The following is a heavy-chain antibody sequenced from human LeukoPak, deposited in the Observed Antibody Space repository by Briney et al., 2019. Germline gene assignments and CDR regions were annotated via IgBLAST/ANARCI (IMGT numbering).Heavy chain of an antibody. D-gene: IGHD6-19*01. CDR1: GYTFNIHG. V-gene: IGHV3-23*01. J-gene: IGHJ4*02. Sequence: TGGSLRLSCAASGYTFNIHGMNWVRQAPGKGPEWVSGIGPSGDKTYYADSVKGRFTISRDNSENTVYLQMNSLRVEDTALYYCAKDIDWLAFEDWGQGTLVTVSS. CDR3: AKDIDWLAFED. CDR2: IGPSGDKT.